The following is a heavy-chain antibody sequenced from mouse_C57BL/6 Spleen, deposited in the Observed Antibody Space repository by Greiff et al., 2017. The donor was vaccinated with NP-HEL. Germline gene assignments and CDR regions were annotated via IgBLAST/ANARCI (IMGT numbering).Heavy chain of an antibody. CDR2: IDPSDSYT. V-gene: IGHV1-69*01. Sequence: QVQLQQPGAELVMPGASVKLSCKASGYTFTSYWMHWVKQRPGQGLEWIGEIDPSDSYTNYNQKFKGKSTLTVDKSSSTAYMQLSSLTSEDSAVYYCANGISADYPWYFDVWGTGTTVTVSS. D-gene: IGHD2-4*01. J-gene: IGHJ1*03. CDR3: ANGISADYPWYFDV. CDR1: GYTFTSYW.